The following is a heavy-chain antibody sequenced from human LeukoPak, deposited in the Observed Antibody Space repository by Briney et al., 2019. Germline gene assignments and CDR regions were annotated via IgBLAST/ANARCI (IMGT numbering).Heavy chain of an antibody. CDR2: ISWNSGSI. D-gene: IGHD3-16*01. CDR1: GFTFDDYA. Sequence: PGGSLRLSCAASGFTFDDYAMHWVRQAPGKDLERVSGISWNSGSIGYADSVKGRFTISRDNAKNSLYLQMISLRAEDTALYYCAKDLVRRGGVSMGDAFDIWGQGTMVTVSS. CDR3: AKDLVRRGGVSMGDAFDI. V-gene: IGHV3-9*01. J-gene: IGHJ3*02.